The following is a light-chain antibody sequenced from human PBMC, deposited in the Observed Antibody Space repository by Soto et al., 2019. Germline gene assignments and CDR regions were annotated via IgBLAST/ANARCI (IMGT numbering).Light chain of an antibody. CDR1: VGFYGL. CDR3: SLDAGSSIYV. CDR2: DVS. V-gene: IGLV2-23*02. Sequence: QSALTQPASVSGSPGQSITMSCTDVGFYGLVSWYQQHPGKVPKLMICDVSKRPSGVSERFSGSKSGNTAYLTISALQADDEADYYCSLDAGSSIYVFGNGTKVTVL. J-gene: IGLJ1*01.